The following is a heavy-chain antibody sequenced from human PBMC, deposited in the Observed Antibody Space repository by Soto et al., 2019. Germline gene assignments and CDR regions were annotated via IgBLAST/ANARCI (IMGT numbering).Heavy chain of an antibody. J-gene: IGHJ4*01. CDR2: VNPHTGDS. V-gene: IGHV1-2*02. CDR3: ARRHGARSNVFRSAFPLDF. D-gene: IGHD3-3*01. Sequence: QVQLVQSGAEVKRPGASVKVSCQASGYAFSAYYIHWVRQGPGQGLEWMGWVNPHTGDSKYTEIFKGRVTLTSDTSTNTSYMDLTSLTSADTAVYYCARRHGARSNVFRSAFPLDFCGQGTLVAVSS. CDR1: GYAFSAYY.